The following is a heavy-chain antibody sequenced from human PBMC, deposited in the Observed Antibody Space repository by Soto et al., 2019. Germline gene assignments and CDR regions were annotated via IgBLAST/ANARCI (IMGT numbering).Heavy chain of an antibody. CDR1: GYTFTSYY. V-gene: IGHV1-46*03. Sequence: QVQLVQSGAEVKKPGASVKVSCKASGYTFTSYYMHWVRQAPGQGLEWMGIINPSGGSTSYAQKFQGRVTKTSDTSTSTVYMGLSSLRSEDTPVYYCARAREKLEGPAAMTLWFDPWVQGTLVTVSS. J-gene: IGHJ5*02. CDR2: INPSGGST. D-gene: IGHD2-2*01. CDR3: ARAREKLEGPAAMTLWFDP.